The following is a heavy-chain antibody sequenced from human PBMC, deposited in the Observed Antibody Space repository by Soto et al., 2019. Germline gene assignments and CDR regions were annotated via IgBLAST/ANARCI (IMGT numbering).Heavy chain of an antibody. CDR2: ISFDGNNK. Sequence: LRLSCAASGFTFSNYGMHWVRQAPGKGLEWVAIISFDGNNKYYSDSVKGRFTISRDNSMNMVFLQMNSLRPEDTAVYYCVKPKEHFYDSSPGETWGQGTPVTVSS. CDR3: VKPKEHFYDSSPGET. CDR1: GFTFSNYG. D-gene: IGHD3-22*01. V-gene: IGHV3-30*18. J-gene: IGHJ5*02.